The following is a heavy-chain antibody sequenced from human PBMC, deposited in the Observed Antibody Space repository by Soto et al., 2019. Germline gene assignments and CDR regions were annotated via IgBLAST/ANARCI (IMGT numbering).Heavy chain of an antibody. CDR1: GFTFSSYG. D-gene: IGHD6-13*01. V-gene: IGHV3-33*05. CDR2: ILYDGSNK. CDR3: ARPGIAAAGTIY. Sequence: QVQLVESGGGVVQPGRSLRLSCAASGFTFSSYGMHWVRQAPGKGLEWVAVILYDGSNKYYADSVKGRFTISRDNSKNTLYLQMNRLRGEDTAVYYCARPGIAAAGTIYWGQGTLVTVSS. J-gene: IGHJ4*02.